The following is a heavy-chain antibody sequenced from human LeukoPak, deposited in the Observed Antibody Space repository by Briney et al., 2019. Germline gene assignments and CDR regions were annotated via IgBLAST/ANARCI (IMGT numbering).Heavy chain of an antibody. CDR1: GGPISSYY. V-gene: IGHV4-4*07. CDR2: IYTSGST. CDR3: ATGDILTGRGAFDI. J-gene: IGHJ3*02. Sequence: SETLSLTCTVSGGPISSYYWSWIRQPAGKGLEWIGRIYTSGSTNYNPSLKSRVTMSVDTSKNQFSLKLSSVTAADTAVYYCATGDILTGRGAFDIWGQGTMVTVSS. D-gene: IGHD3-9*01.